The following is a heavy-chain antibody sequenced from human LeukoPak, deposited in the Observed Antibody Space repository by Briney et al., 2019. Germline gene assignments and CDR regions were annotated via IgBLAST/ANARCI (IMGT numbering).Heavy chain of an antibody. J-gene: IGHJ4*02. V-gene: IGHV4-38-2*02. D-gene: IGHD1-14*01. CDR1: GYSISSIYC. CDR3: ARDRAPDRGRLFDY. Sequence: SETLSLTCTVSGYSISSIYCWGWIRQPPGKGLEWIGSIYYSGSTYYNPSLKSRVTISVDTSKNQFSLKLSSVTAADTAVYYCARDRAPDRGRLFDYWGQGTLVTVSS. CDR2: IYYSGST.